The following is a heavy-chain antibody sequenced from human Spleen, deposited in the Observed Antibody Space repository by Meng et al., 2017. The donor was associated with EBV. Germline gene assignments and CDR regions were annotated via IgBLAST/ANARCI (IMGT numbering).Heavy chain of an antibody. V-gene: IGHV4-34*01. Sequence: QVQLQQWGAGLLKPSXXXXLTXXVYSESFSDYYWSWIRQPPGKGLEWIGEINHSGSTNYNPSLKSRVTISVDTSKNHFSLKLSSVTAADTAVYYCARSPGAVAEDWYFDLWGRGTLVTVSS. CDR1: SESFSDYY. D-gene: IGHD6-19*01. CDR2: INHSGST. CDR3: ARSPGAVAEDWYFDL. J-gene: IGHJ2*01.